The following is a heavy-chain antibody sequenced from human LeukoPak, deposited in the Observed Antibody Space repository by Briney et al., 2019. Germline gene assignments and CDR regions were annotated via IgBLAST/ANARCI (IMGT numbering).Heavy chain of an antibody. V-gene: IGHV3-7*01. CDR3: ARDLSGVTGYTYGRGIDY. D-gene: IGHD5-18*01. CDR1: GFTFSSYW. J-gene: IGHJ4*02. Sequence: PGGSLRLSCAASGFTFSSYWMSWVRQAPGKGLEWVANIKKDGSEKYYVDSVKGRITISRDNAKTSLYLQMNSLRAEDTAVYYCARDLSGVTGYTYGRGIDYWGQGTLVTVSS. CDR2: IKKDGSEK.